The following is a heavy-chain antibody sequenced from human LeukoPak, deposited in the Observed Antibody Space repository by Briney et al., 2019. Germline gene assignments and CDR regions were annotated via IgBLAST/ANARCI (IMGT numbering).Heavy chain of an antibody. V-gene: IGHV5-51*01. Sequence: PGGSLRLSCAASGFTFSSYAMHWVRQAPGKGLEWMGIIYPGDSDTIYSPSFQGQVTISADKSISTAYLQWSSLKASDTAMYYCARKYCSGGSCYSDYWGQGTLVTVSS. CDR2: IYPGDSDT. D-gene: IGHD2-15*01. CDR1: GFTFSSYA. CDR3: ARKYCSGGSCYSDY. J-gene: IGHJ4*02.